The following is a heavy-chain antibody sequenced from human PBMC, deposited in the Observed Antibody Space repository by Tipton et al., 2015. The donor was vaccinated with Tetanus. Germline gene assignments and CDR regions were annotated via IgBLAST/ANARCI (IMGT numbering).Heavy chain of an antibody. CDR3: ARAHCTDGVCNFDF. V-gene: IGHV5-51*01. D-gene: IGHD2-8*01. Sequence: VQLVQSGGEVKKPGESLKISCKGSGYIFNNYWIGWVRQKPGKGLEWMGIIYPGYSDTRYSPSFQGQVTIPVDKSINTAYLQWSSLKASDTSMFYCARAHCTDGVCNFDFWGQGALVTVAS. CDR2: IYPGYSDT. CDR1: GYIFNNYW. J-gene: IGHJ4*02.